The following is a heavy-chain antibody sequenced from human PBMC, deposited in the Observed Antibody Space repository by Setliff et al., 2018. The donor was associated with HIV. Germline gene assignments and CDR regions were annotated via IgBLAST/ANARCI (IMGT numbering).Heavy chain of an antibody. CDR1: GGSISGGSYY. V-gene: IGHV4-61*02. CDR2: VYTRGTT. D-gene: IGHD3-22*01. J-gene: IGHJ6*03. CDR3: ARVLLKDTSGYRAYYYYYMDV. Sequence: SETLSLTCSVSGGSISGGSYYWSWIRQPAGKGLEWIGRVYTRGTTKYNPSLKSRVTISLDTPKNQFSLKLSSVTAADTAVYYCARVLLKDTSGYRAYYYYYMDVWGKGTTVTVSS.